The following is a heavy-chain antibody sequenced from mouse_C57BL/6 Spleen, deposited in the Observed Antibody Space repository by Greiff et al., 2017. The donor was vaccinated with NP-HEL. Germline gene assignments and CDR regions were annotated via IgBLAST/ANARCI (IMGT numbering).Heavy chain of an antibody. D-gene: IGHD2-4*01. J-gene: IGHJ2*01. CDR3: ARKGDYDYDGRGYYFDY. CDR1: GYTFTSYW. V-gene: IGHV1-55*01. CDR2: IYPGSGST. Sequence: QVQLQQPGAELVKPGASVKMSCKASGYTFTSYWITWVKQRPGQGLEWIGDIYPGSGSTNYNEKFKSKATLTVDTSSSTAYMQLSSLTSEDSAVYYCARKGDYDYDGRGYYFDYWGQGTTLTVSS.